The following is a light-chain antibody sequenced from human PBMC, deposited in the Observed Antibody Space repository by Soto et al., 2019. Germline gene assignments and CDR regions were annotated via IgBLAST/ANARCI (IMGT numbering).Light chain of an antibody. V-gene: IGKV3-20*01. Sequence: EIVLTQSPGTLSLSPGERATLSCRASQSVSSSYLAWYQQKPGQAPRLLIYGTSSRATAIPDRFSGSGSGTEFTLTISILEPEDFEVYCCQQYGSSSWTFGQGTKVEIK. J-gene: IGKJ1*01. CDR2: GTS. CDR1: QSVSSSY. CDR3: QQYGSSSWT.